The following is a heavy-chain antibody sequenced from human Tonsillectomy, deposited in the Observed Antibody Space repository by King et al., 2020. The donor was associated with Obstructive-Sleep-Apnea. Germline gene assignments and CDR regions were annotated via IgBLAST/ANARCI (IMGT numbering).Heavy chain of an antibody. CDR2: SSSNGGST. CDR3: VKDRGGQYVHYDSAFDL. V-gene: IGHV3-64D*06. D-gene: IGHD5-12*01. Sequence: EVQLVESGGGLVQPGGSLRLSCSDSGFTFSTYAIPWVRQAPGKGLEYGSASSSNGGSTYHADSVKGRFTISRDNSKNTLYLKMSSLMAEDTAVYYCVKDRGGQYVHYDSAFDLWGQGTMVTVSS. CDR1: GFTFSTYA. J-gene: IGHJ3*01.